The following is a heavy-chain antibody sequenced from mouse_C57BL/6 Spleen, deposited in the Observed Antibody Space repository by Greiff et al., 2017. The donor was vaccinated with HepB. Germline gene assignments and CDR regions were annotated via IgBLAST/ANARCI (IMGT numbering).Heavy chain of an antibody. CDR1: GYTFTSYW. J-gene: IGHJ3*01. D-gene: IGHD2-4*01. V-gene: IGHV1-64*01. Sequence: VQLQQSGAELVKPGASVKLSCKASGYTFTSYWMHWVKQRPGQGLEWIGMIHPNSGSTNYNEKFKSKATLTVDKSSSTAYMQLSSLTSEDSAVYYCARSSYDYDGTWFAYWGQGTLVTVSA. CDR3: ARSSYDYDGTWFAY. CDR2: IHPNSGST.